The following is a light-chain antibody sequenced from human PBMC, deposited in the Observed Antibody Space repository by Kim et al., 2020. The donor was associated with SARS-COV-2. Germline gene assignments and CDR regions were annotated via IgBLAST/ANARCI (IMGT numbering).Light chain of an antibody. CDR3: AAWDDSLNGHVV. CDR1: SSNIGSHT. J-gene: IGLJ2*01. Sequence: HSVLTQPPSASGTPGQRVTISCSGSSSNIGSHTVNWYQQLPGTAPKLLIYGNNQRPSGVPDRFSGSKSGTSASLAISGLQSEDEADYYCAAWDDSLNGHVVFGGGTQLTVL. CDR2: GNN. V-gene: IGLV1-44*01.